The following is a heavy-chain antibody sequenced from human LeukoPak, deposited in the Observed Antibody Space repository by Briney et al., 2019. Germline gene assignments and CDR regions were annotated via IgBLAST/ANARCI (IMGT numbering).Heavy chain of an antibody. D-gene: IGHD3-22*01. CDR2: IKLDGSEK. Sequence: GGSLRLSCAASGFTFSSYWMSWVRQAPGKGLEWVAHIKLDGSEKYYVDSVKGRFTISRDNAKNSLYLQMNSLRAEDTAVYYCARDPDYYDSNRDGMDVWGQGTTVTVSS. V-gene: IGHV3-7*01. CDR1: GFTFSSYW. CDR3: ARDPDYYDSNRDGMDV. J-gene: IGHJ6*02.